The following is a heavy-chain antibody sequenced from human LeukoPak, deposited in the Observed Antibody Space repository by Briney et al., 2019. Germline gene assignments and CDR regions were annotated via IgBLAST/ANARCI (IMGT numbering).Heavy chain of an antibody. CDR3: AKSITMIVVVMAA. Sequence: GGSLRLSCVASGFTFSSYAMSWGRQAPGKGLEWVSAISGSGGRTYYADSVKGRFTISRDNSKNTLYLQMNGLRAEDTAVYYCAKSITMIVVVMAAWGQGTLVTVSS. J-gene: IGHJ5*02. V-gene: IGHV3-23*01. D-gene: IGHD3-22*01. CDR1: GFTFSSYA. CDR2: ISGSGGRT.